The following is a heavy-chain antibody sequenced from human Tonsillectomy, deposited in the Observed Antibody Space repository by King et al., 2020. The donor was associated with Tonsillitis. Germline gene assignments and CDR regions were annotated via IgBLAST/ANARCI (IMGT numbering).Heavy chain of an antibody. CDR2: ISPTSGGT. J-gene: IGHJ4*02. V-gene: IGHV1-2*02. D-gene: IGHD7-27*01. Sequence: QLVQSGAEVKKPGASVKVSCQASGYTFSDYYMHWVRQAPGQGLEWVGYISPTSGGTNYAQKFQGRVAMTRDTSISTVYMEVSSLRSDDTAVYYCARGLLGIEDYWGQGTLVTVSS. CDR3: ARGLLGIEDY. CDR1: GYTFSDYY.